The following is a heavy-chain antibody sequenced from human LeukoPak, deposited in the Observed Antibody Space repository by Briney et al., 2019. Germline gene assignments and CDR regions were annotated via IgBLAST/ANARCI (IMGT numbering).Heavy chain of an antibody. V-gene: IGHV3-7*05. CDR2: IKQDGSEK. CDR1: GFTFSSHW. CDR3: ARAPGNHSGA. Sequence: GGSLRLSCAASGFTFSSHWMIWVRQAPGKGLEWVASIKQDGSEKYYVDSVRVRFTISRDNAKNSLYLQMNTLRAEDTAMYYCARAPGNHSGAWGQGTLVTVSS. J-gene: IGHJ5*02. D-gene: IGHD6-19*01.